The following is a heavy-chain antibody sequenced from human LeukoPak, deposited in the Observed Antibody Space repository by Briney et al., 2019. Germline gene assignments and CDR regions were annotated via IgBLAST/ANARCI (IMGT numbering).Heavy chain of an antibody. CDR2: ISSNGGTT. J-gene: IGHJ4*02. CDR1: GFTFSSYA. V-gene: IGHV3-64*02. D-gene: IGHD6-19*01. Sequence: GGSLGLSRAASGFTFSSYAMHWVRLSPGKGLEYVSGISSNGGTTSYADSVQGRFTISSDNSKNTLYLQMGSLRGEDMAVYYCAKVGSGWPGYYFDYWGQGTLVTLSS. CDR3: AKVGSGWPGYYFDY.